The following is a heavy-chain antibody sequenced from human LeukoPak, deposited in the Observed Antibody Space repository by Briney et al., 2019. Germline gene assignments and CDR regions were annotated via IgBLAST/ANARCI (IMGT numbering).Heavy chain of an antibody. CDR1: GFTVSSNY. Sequence: GGSLRLSCAASGFTVSSNYMSWVRQAPGKGLEWVSVICSGGSTYYADSVKGRFTISRDNSKNTLYLQMNSLRAEDTAVYYCAKAASNAFDIWGQGTMVTVSS. J-gene: IGHJ3*02. CDR2: ICSGGST. CDR3: AKAASNAFDI. V-gene: IGHV3-53*01.